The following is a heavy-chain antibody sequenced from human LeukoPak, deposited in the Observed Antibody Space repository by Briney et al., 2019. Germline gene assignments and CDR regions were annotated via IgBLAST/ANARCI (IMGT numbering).Heavy chain of an antibody. V-gene: IGHV1-69*13. Sequence: SVKVSCKASGGTSSSYAISWVRQAPGQGLEWMGGIIPIFGTANYAQKFQGRVTITADESTSTAYMELSSLRSEATAVYYCARALGTMRYYAFDIWGQGTMVTVSS. D-gene: IGHD3-22*01. J-gene: IGHJ3*02. CDR1: GGTSSSYA. CDR2: IIPIFGTA. CDR3: ARALGTMRYYAFDI.